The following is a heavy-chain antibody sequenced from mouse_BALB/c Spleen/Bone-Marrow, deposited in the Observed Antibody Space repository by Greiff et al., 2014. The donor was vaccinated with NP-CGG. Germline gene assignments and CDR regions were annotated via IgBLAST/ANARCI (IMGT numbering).Heavy chain of an antibody. CDR2: INPSNGGT. D-gene: IGHD2-1*01. J-gene: IGHJ2*01. CDR1: GYTFTGYY. Sequence: VQLQQSGAELVKPGASVKLSCKASGYTFTGYYMYWVKQRPGQGLEWIGEINPSNGGTNFNEKFKSKATLTVDKSSSTAYMQLSSLTSEDSAVYYCTRYGNYYFDYWGQGTTLTVSS. V-gene: IGHV1S81*02. CDR3: TRYGNYYFDY.